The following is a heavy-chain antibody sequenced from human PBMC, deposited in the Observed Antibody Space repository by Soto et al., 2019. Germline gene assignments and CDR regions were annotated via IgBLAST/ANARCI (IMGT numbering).Heavy chain of an antibody. D-gene: IGHD3-3*01. CDR1: CVSISSGNW. CDR2: IFHDGTA. V-gene: IGHV4-4*02. J-gene: IGHJ4*02. Sequence: SDTLSLTCAVSCVSISSGNWWTWVRQSPQRGLEYIGEIFHDGTANYYPSFERRVAISVDTSKNQFSLKLTSVTAADTAIYFCARLVYDTRLNYTYFDFWGQGTLVTVSS. CDR3: ARLVYDTRLNYTYFDF.